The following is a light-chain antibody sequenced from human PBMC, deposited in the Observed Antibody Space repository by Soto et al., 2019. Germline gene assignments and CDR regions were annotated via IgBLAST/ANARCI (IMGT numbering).Light chain of an antibody. CDR2: ANS. CDR1: SSNIGAGYD. CDR3: QSYDSSLSGYV. Sequence: QSALTQPPSVSVAPGQRATISCTGSSSNIGAGYDVHWYQQLPGTAPKLLIYANSNRPSGVPGRFSGSKSGTSASLAITGLQAEDEADYYCQSYDSSLSGYVFGTGTKVTVL. J-gene: IGLJ1*01. V-gene: IGLV1-40*01.